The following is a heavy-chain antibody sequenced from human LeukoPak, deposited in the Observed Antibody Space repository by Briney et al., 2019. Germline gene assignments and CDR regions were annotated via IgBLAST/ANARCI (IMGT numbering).Heavy chain of an antibody. Sequence: SETLSLTCTVSGGSISSSTYYWGWIRQPPGKGLEWIGNIYYGGSTYYNPSLKSRVAISIDTSKNHFSLNLRSVTAADTAVYYCARNEEVVGAGPFDFWGQGTLVTVSS. D-gene: IGHD4/OR15-4a*01. J-gene: IGHJ4*02. CDR1: GGSISSSTYY. CDR3: ARNEEVVGAGPFDF. CDR2: IYYGGST. V-gene: IGHV4-39*02.